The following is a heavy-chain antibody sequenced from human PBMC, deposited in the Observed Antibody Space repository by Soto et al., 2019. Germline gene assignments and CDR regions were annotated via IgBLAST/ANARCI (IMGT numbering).Heavy chain of an antibody. D-gene: IGHD6-19*01. CDR2: ISGSGGST. Sequence: GGSLRLSCAGSGFPFCSYAMRWGRPAPGKGLEWVSAISGSGGSTYYADSVKGRFTISRDNSKNTLYLQMNSLRAEDTAVYYCAKIAGRYSSGWLDYWGQGTLVTVSS. CDR1: GFPFCSYA. CDR3: AKIAGRYSSGWLDY. V-gene: IGHV3-23*01. J-gene: IGHJ4*02.